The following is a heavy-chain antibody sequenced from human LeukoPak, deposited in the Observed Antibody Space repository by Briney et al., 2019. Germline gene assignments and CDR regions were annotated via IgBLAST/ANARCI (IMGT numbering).Heavy chain of an antibody. V-gene: IGHV3-21*01. D-gene: IGHD1-26*01. CDR3: ARDSLGELPYYFDY. Sequence: GGSLRLSCAASGFTFSSYSMNWVRQAPGKGLEWVSSISSTSSYIYYADSVKGRFTISRDNAKNSLYLQMNSLRAEDTAVYYCARDSLGELPYYFDYWGQGTLVTVSS. CDR2: ISSTSSYI. CDR1: GFTFSSYS. J-gene: IGHJ4*02.